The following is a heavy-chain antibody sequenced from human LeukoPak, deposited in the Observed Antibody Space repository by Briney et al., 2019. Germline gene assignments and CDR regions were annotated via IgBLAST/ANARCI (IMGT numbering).Heavy chain of an antibody. Sequence: GGSLTLSYAASGFTFSSYSMNWVRQAPGKGLEWVSSISSTSSYIYYADSVKGRFTISRDNTKNSLYLQMNSLRAEDTAVYYCAGPSSTVYWGRGTLVTVSS. J-gene: IGHJ4*02. V-gene: IGHV3-21*01. CDR3: AGPSSTVY. CDR2: ISSTSSYI. CDR1: GFTFSSYS. D-gene: IGHD2-2*01.